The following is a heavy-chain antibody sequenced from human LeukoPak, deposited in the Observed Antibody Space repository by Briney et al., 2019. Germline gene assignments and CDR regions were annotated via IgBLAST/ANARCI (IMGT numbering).Heavy chain of an antibody. CDR3: AKDRGLWFGELYRHPDY. CDR2: ISYDGSDK. V-gene: IGHV3-30*18. J-gene: IGHJ4*02. CDR1: GFTFSRYA. D-gene: IGHD3-10*01. Sequence: GGSLRLSCAASGFTFSRYAMHWVRQAPGKGLDWVAVISYDGSDKYYADSVKGRFTISRDNSRNTLYLQMNSLRAEDTAVYYCAKDRGLWFGELYRHPDYWGQGNLVTVSS.